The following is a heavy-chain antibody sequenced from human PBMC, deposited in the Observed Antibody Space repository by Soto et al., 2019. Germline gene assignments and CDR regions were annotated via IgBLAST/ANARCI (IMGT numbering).Heavy chain of an antibody. V-gene: IGHV4-59*01. CDR2: IYYSGST. CDR3: ARVGGVAARTFDY. D-gene: IGHD6-6*01. CDR1: GGSINDFY. Sequence: SETLSLTCTVSGGSINDFYWGWIRQPPGKGLEWIGYIYYSGSTDYNPSLKGRVTISVDTSKNQFSLKLRSVTAADTAVYYCARVGGVAARTFDYWGQGTLVTVSS. J-gene: IGHJ4*02.